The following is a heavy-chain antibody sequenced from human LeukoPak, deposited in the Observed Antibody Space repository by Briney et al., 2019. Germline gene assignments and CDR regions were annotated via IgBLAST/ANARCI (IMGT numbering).Heavy chain of an antibody. Sequence: TGGSLRLSCAASGFTFSSYAMNWVRQAPGKGREWVSSISSSSSYIYYADSVKGRFTISRDNAKNSLYLQMNSLRAEDTAVYYCARRPAAMKGEDYWGQGTLVTVSS. CDR1: GFTFSSYA. J-gene: IGHJ4*02. CDR2: ISSSSSYI. V-gene: IGHV3-21*01. CDR3: ARRPAAMKGEDY. D-gene: IGHD2-2*01.